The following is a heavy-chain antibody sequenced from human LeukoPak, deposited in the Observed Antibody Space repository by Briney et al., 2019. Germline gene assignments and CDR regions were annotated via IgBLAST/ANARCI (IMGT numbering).Heavy chain of an antibody. CDR3: AVPLATAYLDY. CDR1: GYTFTSYY. Sequence: ASVKVSCKASGYTFTSYYMHWVRQAPGQGHEWMGIINPSGGSTSYAQKFQGRVTMTRDTSTSTVYLELSSLRSEDTAVFYCAVPLATAYLDYWGQGTLVTVSS. V-gene: IGHV1-46*01. D-gene: IGHD6-13*01. J-gene: IGHJ4*02. CDR2: INPSGGST.